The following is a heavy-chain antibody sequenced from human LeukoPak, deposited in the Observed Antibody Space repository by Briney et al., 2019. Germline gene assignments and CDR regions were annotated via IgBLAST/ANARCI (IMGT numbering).Heavy chain of an antibody. Sequence: GGSLRLSCAASEFTVSNNYMTWVRQAPGKGPEWVSVIYSGGSTYYADSVKGRFTISRDNSKNTLYLQMNSLRAEDTAVYYCARRLPTAWGADYWGQGTLVTV. V-gene: IGHV3-53*01. J-gene: IGHJ4*02. CDR3: ARRLPTAWGADY. CDR1: EFTVSNNY. D-gene: IGHD7-27*01. CDR2: IYSGGST.